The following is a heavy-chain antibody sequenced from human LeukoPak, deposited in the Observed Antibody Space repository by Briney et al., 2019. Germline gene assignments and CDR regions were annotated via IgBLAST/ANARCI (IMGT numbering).Heavy chain of an antibody. CDR1: GFTFSSYA. Sequence: PGGSLRLSCAASGFTFSSYAMTWVRQAPGKRLEWVSAISGSGDRTYYADSVKGRFTISRDNSKNTLYLQMNSLRAEDTAVYYCAKDIRGVGRRAFDIWGQGAMVTVSS. CDR3: AKDIRGVGRRAFDI. D-gene: IGHD2-8*01. J-gene: IGHJ3*02. CDR2: ISGSGDRT. V-gene: IGHV3-23*01.